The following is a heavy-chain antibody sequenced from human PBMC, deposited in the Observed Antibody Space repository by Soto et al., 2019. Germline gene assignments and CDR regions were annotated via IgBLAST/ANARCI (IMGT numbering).Heavy chain of an antibody. CDR1: GGTFSSYA. CDR3: ARSRSGYSNYYYYYGMDV. CDR2: IIPIFGTA. J-gene: IGHJ6*02. Sequence: SVKVSCKASGGTFSSYAISWVRQAPGQGLEWMGGIIPIFGTANYAQKFQGRVTITADESTSTAYMELSSLRSEDTAVYYFARSRSGYSNYYYYYGMDVWGQGTTVTVSS. D-gene: IGHD4-4*01. V-gene: IGHV1-69*13.